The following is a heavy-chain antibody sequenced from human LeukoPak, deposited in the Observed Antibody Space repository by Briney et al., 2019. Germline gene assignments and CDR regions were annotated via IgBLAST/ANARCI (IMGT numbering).Heavy chain of an antibody. CDR1: GFTFSSYS. CDR2: ISSSSSTI. CDR3: ARDFAYDSSGLIAFDI. J-gene: IGHJ3*02. D-gene: IGHD3-22*01. V-gene: IGHV3-48*04. Sequence: GGSLRLSCAASGFTFSSYSMNWVRQAPGKGLEWVSYISSSSSTIYYADSVKGRFTISRDNAKNSLYLQMNSLRAEDTAVYYCARDFAYDSSGLIAFDIRGQGTMVTVSS.